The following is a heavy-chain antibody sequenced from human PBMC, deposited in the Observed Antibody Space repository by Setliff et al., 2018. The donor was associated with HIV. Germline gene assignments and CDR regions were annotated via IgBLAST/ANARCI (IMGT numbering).Heavy chain of an antibody. V-gene: IGHV1-46*02. Sequence: ASVKVSCKASGYIFNNYDINWVRQAPGQRLEWMGIINPSGGRTTYTKKFQGRVTMTRDTSTNTLYLELSSLRSEDTAAYYCARDRGLGYCSGGSCYGYYYMDVWGKGTTVTVSS. CDR1: GYIFNNYD. J-gene: IGHJ6*03. CDR3: ARDRGLGYCSGGSCYGYYYMDV. CDR2: INPSGGRT. D-gene: IGHD2-15*01.